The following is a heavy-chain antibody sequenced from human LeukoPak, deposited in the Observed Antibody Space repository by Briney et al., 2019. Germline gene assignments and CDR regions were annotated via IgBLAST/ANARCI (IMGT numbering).Heavy chain of an antibody. CDR3: ATGGSSSWYEYYYYYYGMDV. CDR1: GFTFSDYY. D-gene: IGHD6-13*01. CDR2: ISSSSSYT. V-gene: IGHV3-11*06. Sequence: GGSLRLSCAASGFTFSDYYMSWIRQAPGKGLEWVSYISSSSSYTNYADSVKGRSTISRDNAKNSLYLQMNSLRAEDTAVYYCATGGSSSWYEYYYYYYGMDVWGQGTTVTVSS. J-gene: IGHJ6*02.